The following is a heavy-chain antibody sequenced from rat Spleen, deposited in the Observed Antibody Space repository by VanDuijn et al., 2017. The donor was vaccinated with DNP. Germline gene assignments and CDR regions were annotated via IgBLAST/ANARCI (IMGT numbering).Heavy chain of an antibody. CDR2: ITTSGDIS. V-gene: IGHV5-31*01. D-gene: IGHD1-11*01. J-gene: IGHJ2*01. Sequence: EVQLVESGGGLVQPGRSMSLSCTASGFTFNTYWMTWIRQVPGKGLEWVASITTSGDISYYPDSVRGRFTISRDNAINTLYLQMNSLRSEDTATYYCARGGRTYFDYWGQGVMVTVSS. CDR3: ARGGRTYFDY. CDR1: GFTFNTYW.